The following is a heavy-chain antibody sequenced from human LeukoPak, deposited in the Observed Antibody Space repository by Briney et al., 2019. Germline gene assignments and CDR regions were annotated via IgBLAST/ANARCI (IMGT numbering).Heavy chain of an antibody. J-gene: IGHJ6*03. CDR1: GGSISSYY. D-gene: IGHD3-3*01. CDR2: IYYSGST. CDR3: ARAIAIFGVVIWDHYYYMDV. V-gene: IGHV4-59*01. Sequence: KPSETLSLTCTVFGGSISSYYWSWIRQPPGKGMEWIGYIYYSGSTNYNPSLKSRVSISVDTSKNQFSLKLSSVTAADTAVYYCARAIAIFGVVIWDHYYYMDVWGKGTTVTVSS.